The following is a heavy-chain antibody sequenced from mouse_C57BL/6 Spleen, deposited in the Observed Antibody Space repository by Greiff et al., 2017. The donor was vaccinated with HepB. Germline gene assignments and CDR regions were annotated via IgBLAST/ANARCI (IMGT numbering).Heavy chain of an antibody. J-gene: IGHJ3*01. CDR3: TRPDGFSFAY. CDR1: GYTFTDYE. Sequence: VQLQESGAELVRPGASVTLSCKASGYTFTDYEMHWVKQTPVHGLEWIGAIDPETGGTAYNQKFKGKAILTADKSSSTADMELRSLTSEDSAVYYSTRPDGFSFAYWGQGTLVTVSA. V-gene: IGHV1-15*01. D-gene: IGHD2-3*01. CDR2: IDPETGGT.